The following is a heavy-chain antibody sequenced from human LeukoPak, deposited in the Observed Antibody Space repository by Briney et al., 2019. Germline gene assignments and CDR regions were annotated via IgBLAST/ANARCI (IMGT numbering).Heavy chain of an antibody. CDR2: INEDGSEK. CDR3: ARRGRWGAFEF. J-gene: IGHJ4*02. Sequence: GGSLRLSCAASGFTFISNWMSWVRQPPGKGLEWVANINEDGSEKYYVDSVKGRFTISRDNAKKSLYLQMNSLRAEDTAVYHCARRGRWGAFEFWGQGTLVTVSS. D-gene: IGHD1-26*01. CDR1: GFTFISNW. V-gene: IGHV3-7*01.